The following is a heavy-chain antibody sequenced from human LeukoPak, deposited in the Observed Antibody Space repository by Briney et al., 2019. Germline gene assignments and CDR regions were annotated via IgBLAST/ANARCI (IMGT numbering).Heavy chain of an antibody. D-gene: IGHD4-23*01. CDR2: TSWNSATV. CDR3: AKDFNSYGAKSFDS. CDR1: GFTFQDYA. V-gene: IGHV3-9*01. J-gene: IGHJ4*02. Sequence: TGGSLRLSCAASGFTFQDYAMHWARQAPGKGLEWVSGTSWNSATVGYADSVKGRFTISRDNDKNSLYLQMNSLRDEDTALYFCAKDFNSYGAKSFDSWGQGTLVTVSS.